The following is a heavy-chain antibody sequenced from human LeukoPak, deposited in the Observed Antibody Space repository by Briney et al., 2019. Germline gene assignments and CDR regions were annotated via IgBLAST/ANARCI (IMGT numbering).Heavy chain of an antibody. D-gene: IGHD3-22*01. CDR2: TYYSSST. V-gene: IGHV4-39*07. Sequence: PSETLSLTCSVSGASISSSTYYWGWIRQPPGEGLEWIGYTYYSSSTYYNPSLKSRVTISVDTSKNQFSLKLSPVTAADTAVYYCARVRAATIDAYYYDSSGYYYVAFDIWGQGTMVTVSS. CDR1: GASISSSTYY. J-gene: IGHJ3*02. CDR3: ARVRAATIDAYYYDSSGYYYVAFDI.